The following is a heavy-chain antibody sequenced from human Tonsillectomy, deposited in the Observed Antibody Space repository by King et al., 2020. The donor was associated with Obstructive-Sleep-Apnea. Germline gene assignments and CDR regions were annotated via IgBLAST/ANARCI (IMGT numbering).Heavy chain of an antibody. CDR1: GYSISSDYY. CDR3: ARVGPSQTDY. V-gene: IGHV4-38-2*02. D-gene: IGHD1-26*01. J-gene: IGHJ4*02. CDR2: IYHSGST. Sequence: QLQESGPGLVKPSETLSLTCTVSGYSISSDYYWGWIRQPPGKGLEWIATIYHSGSTYYNPSLKSRVTISVDTSKNQFSLRLRSVTAADTAVYYCARVGPSQTDYRGQGTLVTVSS.